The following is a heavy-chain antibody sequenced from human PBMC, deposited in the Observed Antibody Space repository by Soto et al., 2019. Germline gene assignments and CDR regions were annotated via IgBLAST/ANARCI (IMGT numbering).Heavy chain of an antibody. Sequence: EVQLVESGGGLVQPGGSLRLSCAASGFTFSSYSMNWVRQAPEKGLEWVSYISSSSSTIYYADSVKGRFTISRDNAKNSLYLQMNSLRAEDTAVYYCAREPTYYYGSGSGVGAFDIWGQGTMVTVSS. CDR2: ISSSSSTI. CDR3: AREPTYYYGSGSGVGAFDI. V-gene: IGHV3-48*01. J-gene: IGHJ3*02. CDR1: GFTFSSYS. D-gene: IGHD3-10*01.